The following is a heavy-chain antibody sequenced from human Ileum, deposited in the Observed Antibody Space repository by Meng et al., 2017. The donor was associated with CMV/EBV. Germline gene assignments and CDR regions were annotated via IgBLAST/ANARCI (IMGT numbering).Heavy chain of an antibody. V-gene: IGHV3-74*01. CDR3: ARARSGWYDDFHY. J-gene: IGHJ4*02. CDR2: INIDGSTS. CDR1: GFSFPNYW. Sequence: EGQLVASGGDLIQPGGSLRLSCVTSGFSFPNYWMHWVRQGPGKGLMWVEHINIDGSTSTYEDSVKGRFTISRDNVKNTLYLQMNNLRVEDTAVYYCARARSGWYDDFHYWGQGTLVTVSS. D-gene: IGHD6-19*01.